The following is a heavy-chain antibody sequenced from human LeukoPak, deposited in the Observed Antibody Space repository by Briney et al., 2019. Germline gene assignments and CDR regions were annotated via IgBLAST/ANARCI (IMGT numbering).Heavy chain of an antibody. CDR2: ISSSSSFI. CDR1: GFTFNIYS. V-gene: IGHV3-21*01. D-gene: IGHD6-19*01. CDR3: ARGYSSGLYGAEYFQH. Sequence: KPGGSLRLSCAASGFTFNIYSMNWVRQAPGKGLEWVSFISSSSSFIYYADSVKGRFTISRDNAENSLYLQMNSLRAEDTAVYFCARGYSSGLYGAEYFQHWGQGTLVTVS. J-gene: IGHJ1*01.